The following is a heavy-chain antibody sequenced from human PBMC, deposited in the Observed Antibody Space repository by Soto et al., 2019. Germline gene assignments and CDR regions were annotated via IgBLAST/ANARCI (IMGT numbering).Heavy chain of an antibody. J-gene: IGHJ5*02. CDR1: GFTLNYYA. V-gene: IGHV3-23*01. CDR3: AKEIAASATLWLDP. D-gene: IGHD6-13*01. Sequence: EVQLLESGGGLVQPGGSLRLSCAASGFTLNYYAINWVRQAPGKGLEWVSAITSTGDTYYVDSVKGRFTISRDNSKNTRYLQMNSLRAEDTAVYYCAKEIAASATLWLDPWGQGTLVTVSS. CDR2: ITSTGDT.